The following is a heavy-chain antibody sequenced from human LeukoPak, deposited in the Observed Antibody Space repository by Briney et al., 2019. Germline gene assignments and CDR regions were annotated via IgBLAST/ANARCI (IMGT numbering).Heavy chain of an antibody. J-gene: IGHJ6*03. CDR1: GFTFSSYW. V-gene: IGHV3-7*01. Sequence: PGGSLRLSCEASGFTFSSYWMSWVRQAPGRWLEWVANIKQDGSEKYYVDSVKGRFTISRDNAKNSLYLQMNSLRAEDTAVYYCARLWPYYYYMDVWGKGTTVTVSS. CDR2: IKQDGSEK. CDR3: ARLWPYYYYMDV. D-gene: IGHD3-10*01.